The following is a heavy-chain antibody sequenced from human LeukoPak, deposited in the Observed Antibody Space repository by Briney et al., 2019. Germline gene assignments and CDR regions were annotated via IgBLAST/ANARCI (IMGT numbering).Heavy chain of an antibody. Sequence: ASVKVSCKASGNTFTNYYVHWVRQALGQGLEWLGLINPDGISTNYAQRSQGRVTMTRDTSTGTVYMELSSLISDDTALYYCVREFRGGYFDYWGQGTLVTVSS. CDR3: VREFRGGYFDY. V-gene: IGHV1-46*01. J-gene: IGHJ4*02. CDR2: INPDGIST. CDR1: GNTFTNYY. D-gene: IGHD3-10*01.